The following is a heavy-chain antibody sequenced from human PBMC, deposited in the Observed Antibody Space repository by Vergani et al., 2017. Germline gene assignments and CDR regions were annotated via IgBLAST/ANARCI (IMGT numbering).Heavy chain of an antibody. CDR3: AREYSSTSGRAFDF. D-gene: IGHD2-2*01. CDR1: GFDFSSYI. V-gene: IGHV3-48*01. Sequence: QLVESGGGWVQPGGSLRLSCVVSGFDFSSYIMNWVRQAPGKGLEWVSFVSTGTKSQSYAESVKGRFTISRDSAKNSLYLQMDSLRAEDTAVYYCAREYSSTSGRAFDFWGQGTNVTVSS. CDR2: VSTGTKSQ. J-gene: IGHJ3*01.